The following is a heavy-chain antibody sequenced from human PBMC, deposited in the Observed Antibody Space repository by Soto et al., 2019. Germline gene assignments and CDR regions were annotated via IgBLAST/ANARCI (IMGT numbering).Heavy chain of an antibody. CDR1: GFTFSSFN. CDR3: ARDRQLIQAWLDP. V-gene: IGHV3-21*01. CDR2: ITTGGEYI. Sequence: LVESGGGLVQPGGSLRLSCAASGFTFSSFNMNWVRQAPGKGLEWVSSITTGGEYIFYADSVKGRFTVSRDDANNSVYLQMSSLRVEDTAVYYCARDRQLIQAWLDPWGQGTLVTVSS. D-gene: IGHD6-19*01. J-gene: IGHJ5*02.